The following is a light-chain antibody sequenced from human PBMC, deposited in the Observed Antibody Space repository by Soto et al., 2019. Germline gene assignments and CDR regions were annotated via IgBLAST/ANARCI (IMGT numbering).Light chain of an antibody. CDR3: QQYTPSLPIT. V-gene: IGKV3-20*01. J-gene: IGKJ5*01. Sequence: EIVLTQSPGTLSLSPGERATLSCRASQRISSSYLAWYQQKPGQAPSLLIYGASSRATGIPDRFSGSGSGTDFTLTISRLVPEDFAVYYCQQYTPSLPITFGQGTRLEIK. CDR2: GAS. CDR1: QRISSSY.